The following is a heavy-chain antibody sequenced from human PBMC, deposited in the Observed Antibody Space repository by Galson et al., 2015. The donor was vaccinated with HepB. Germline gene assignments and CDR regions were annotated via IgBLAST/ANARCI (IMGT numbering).Heavy chain of an antibody. CDR3: ARGKAVAGAYYFDY. CDR2: ISSSSSYT. V-gene: IGHV3-11*06. D-gene: IGHD6-19*01. CDR1: GFTFSDYY. Sequence: SLRLSCAASGFTFSDYYMSWIRQAPGKGLEWVSYISSSSSYTNYADSVKGRFTISRDNAKNSLYLQMNSLRAEDTAVYYCARGKAVAGAYYFDYWGQGTLVTVSS. J-gene: IGHJ4*02.